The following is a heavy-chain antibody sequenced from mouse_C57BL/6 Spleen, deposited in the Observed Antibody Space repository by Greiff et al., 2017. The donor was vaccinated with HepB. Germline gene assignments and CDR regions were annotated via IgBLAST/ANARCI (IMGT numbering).Heavy chain of an antibody. CDR1: GYAFSSSW. V-gene: IGHV1-82*01. Sequence: VQLQQSGPELVKPGASVKISCKASGYAFSSSWMNWVKQRPGKGLEWIGRIYPGDGDTNYNGKFKGKATLTADKSSSTAYMQLSSLTSEDSAVYFCAIYYGSSYGYAMDYWGQGTSVTVSS. J-gene: IGHJ4*01. CDR3: AIYYGSSYGYAMDY. CDR2: IYPGDGDT. D-gene: IGHD1-1*01.